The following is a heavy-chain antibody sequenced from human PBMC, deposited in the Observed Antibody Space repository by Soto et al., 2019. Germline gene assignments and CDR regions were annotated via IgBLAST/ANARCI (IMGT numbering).Heavy chain of an antibody. Sequence: SETLSLTCDVSGGSISSGGYSWSWIRQPPGKGLEWIGYIYHSGSTYYNPSLKSRVTISVDRSKNQFSLKLSSVTAADTAVYYCARVRSGWGIDYWGQGTLVTVSS. D-gene: IGHD6-19*01. CDR2: IYHSGST. J-gene: IGHJ4*02. V-gene: IGHV4-30-2*01. CDR3: ARVRSGWGIDY. CDR1: GGSISSGGYS.